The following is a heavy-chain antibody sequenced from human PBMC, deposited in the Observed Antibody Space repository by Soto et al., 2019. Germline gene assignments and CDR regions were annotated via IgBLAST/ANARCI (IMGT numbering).Heavy chain of an antibody. CDR1: GGSFSGYY. D-gene: IGHD5-18*01. Sequence: SETLSLTCAVYGGSFSGYYWSWIRQPPGKGLEWIGEINHSGSTNYNPSLKSRVTISVDTSKNQFSLKLSSVTAADTAVYYCARGLFPRSYGSYFQHWGQGTLVTVS. CDR3: ARGLFPRSYGSYFQH. J-gene: IGHJ1*01. CDR2: INHSGST. V-gene: IGHV4-34*01.